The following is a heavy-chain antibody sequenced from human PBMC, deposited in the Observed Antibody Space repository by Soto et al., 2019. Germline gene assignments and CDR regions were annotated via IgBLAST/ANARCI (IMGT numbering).Heavy chain of an antibody. CDR3: ARDLDGLHDDTSGPFPRPG. J-gene: IGHJ1*01. V-gene: IGHV4-30-4*01. D-gene: IGHD3-22*01. CDR1: GGSISSDDYY. Sequence: SETLSLTCTVSGGSISSDDYYWSWIRQPPGRGLEWIGYIHSSGSIYYNPSLKSRATMSIDTAGNQFSLKVSSVTVADTAVYYCARDLDGLHDDTSGPFPRPGWGQGTLVTVSS. CDR2: IHSSGSI.